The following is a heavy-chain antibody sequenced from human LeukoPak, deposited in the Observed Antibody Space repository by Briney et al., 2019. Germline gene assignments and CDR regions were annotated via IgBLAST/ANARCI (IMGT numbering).Heavy chain of an antibody. D-gene: IGHD2-21*02. CDR2: ISGSGDST. J-gene: IGHJ4*02. CDR3: AKGVTYAYYFDY. V-gene: IGHV3-23*01. CDR1: GFTFSSYA. Sequence: GGSLRLSCVVSGFTFSSYAMSWVRQAPGKGLEWVSAISGSGDSTYYADSVKGRFTISRDTSKNTVHLQMNSLRAVDTAVYYCAKGVTYAYYFDYWGQGTLVTVSS.